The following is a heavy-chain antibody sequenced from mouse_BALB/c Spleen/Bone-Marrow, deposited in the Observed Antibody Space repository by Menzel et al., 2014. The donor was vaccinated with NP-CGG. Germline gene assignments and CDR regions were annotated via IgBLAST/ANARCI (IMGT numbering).Heavy chain of an antibody. D-gene: IGHD2-3*01. CDR3: ARWLLRAMDY. CDR2: IRNKANGYTT. V-gene: IGHV7-3*02. J-gene: IGHJ4*01. Sequence: EVHLVESGGGLVQPGGSLRLSCATSGFTFTDYYMSWVRQPPGKALEWLGFIRNKANGYTTEYSASVKGRSTISRDNSQSILYLQMNTLRAEDSATYYCARWLLRAMDYWGQGTSVTVSS. CDR1: GFTFTDYY.